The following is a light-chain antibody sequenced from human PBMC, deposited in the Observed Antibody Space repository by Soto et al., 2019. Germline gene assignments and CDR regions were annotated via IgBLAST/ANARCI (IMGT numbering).Light chain of an antibody. CDR3: QQYNSYWT. J-gene: IGKJ1*01. CDR2: DAS. Sequence: DIQMTQSPSSLSASVGDRVTITFRASQGISNYLAWFQQKPGKAPKLLIYDASSLESGVPSRFSGSGSGTEFTLTISSLQPDDFATYYCQQYNSYWTFGQGTKVDIK. V-gene: IGKV1-16*01. CDR1: QGISNY.